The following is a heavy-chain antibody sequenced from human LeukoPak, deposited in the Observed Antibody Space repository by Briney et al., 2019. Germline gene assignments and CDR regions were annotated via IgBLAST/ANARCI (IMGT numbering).Heavy chain of an antibody. CDR1: GGSITNYY. J-gene: IGHJ4*02. D-gene: IGHD5-18*01. Sequence: SETLSLTCTVSGGSITNYYWSWIRQPPGKGLEWIGYIYYSGSTNYNPSLKSRVTISVDTSKNQFSLKLSSVTAADTAVYYCARAAPEPMVMFYWGQGTLVTVSS. CDR2: IYYSGST. V-gene: IGHV4-59*01. CDR3: ARAAPEPMVMFY.